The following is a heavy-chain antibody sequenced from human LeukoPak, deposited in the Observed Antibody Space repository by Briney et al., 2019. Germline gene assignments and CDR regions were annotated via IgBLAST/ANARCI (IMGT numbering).Heavy chain of an antibody. D-gene: IGHD2-15*01. V-gene: IGHV1-8*01. CDR1: GYTFTSYD. Sequence: ASVKVSCKASGYTFTSYDINWVRQAPGQGLEWMGWMNPNSGNTGYAQKFQGRVTMTRNTSISTAYMELSSLRSEDTAVYYCARAGGYCGRISCPYYFDYWGQGSLVAVSS. CDR2: MNPNSGNT. J-gene: IGHJ4*02. CDR3: ARAGGYCGRISCPYYFDY.